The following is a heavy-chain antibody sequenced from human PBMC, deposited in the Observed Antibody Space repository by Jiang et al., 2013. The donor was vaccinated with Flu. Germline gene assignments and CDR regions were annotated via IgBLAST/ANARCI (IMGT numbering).Heavy chain of an antibody. CDR2: IYYSGST. J-gene: IGHJ4*02. CDR3: ARHALGGYGYRPFDY. D-gene: IGHD5-18*01. V-gene: IGHV4-59*08. CDR1: GGSISSYY. Sequence: GSGLVKPSETLSLTCTVSGGSISSYYWSWIRQSPGKGLEWIGYIYYSGSTNYNPSLKGRVTISVDTSKNHFSLKLSSVTAADTAVYYCARHALGGYGYRPFDYWSQGTLVTVSS.